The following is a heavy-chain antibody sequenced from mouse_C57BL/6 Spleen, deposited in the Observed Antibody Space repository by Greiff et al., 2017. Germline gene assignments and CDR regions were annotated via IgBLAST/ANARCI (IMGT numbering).Heavy chain of an antibody. CDR3: AKSSYYYGSSYAVDY. Sequence: QVQLQQPGAELVKPGASVKMSCKASGYTFTSYWITWVKQRPGQGLEWIGDIYPGSGSTNYNEKFKSKATLTVDTSSSTAYMQLSSLTSEDSAVYYCAKSSYYYGSSYAVDYWGQGTSVTVSS. J-gene: IGHJ4*01. V-gene: IGHV1-55*01. CDR1: GYTFTSYW. CDR2: IYPGSGST. D-gene: IGHD1-1*01.